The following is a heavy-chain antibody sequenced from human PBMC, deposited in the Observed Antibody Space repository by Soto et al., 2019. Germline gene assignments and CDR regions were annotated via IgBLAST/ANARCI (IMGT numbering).Heavy chain of an antibody. J-gene: IGHJ6*02. D-gene: IGHD4-17*01. CDR1: GGSFSGYY. V-gene: IGHV4-34*01. Sequence: QVQLQQWGAGLLKPSETLSLTCAVYGGSFSGYYWSWIRQPPGKGLEWIGEINHSGSTNYNPSLKSRVTISVDTSKHQFSLKLSSVTAADTAVYYCARDPTTTVTGRYGMDVWGQGTTVTVSS. CDR3: ARDPTTTVTGRYGMDV. CDR2: INHSGST.